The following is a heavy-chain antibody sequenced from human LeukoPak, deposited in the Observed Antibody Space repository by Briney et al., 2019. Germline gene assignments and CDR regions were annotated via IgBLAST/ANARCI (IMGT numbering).Heavy chain of an antibody. CDR2: IQQHGSET. J-gene: IGHJ6*03. CDR3: AKDILYGGVAYYYYYMDV. Sequence: GGSLRLSCEGSGFTFSNYWMSWVRQAPGEGLEWVANIQQHGSETYYGDSVKGRFTISRDNSKNTLYLQMNSLRAEDTAVYYCAKDILYGGVAYYYYYMDVWGKGTTVTVSS. V-gene: IGHV3-7*01. D-gene: IGHD4-23*01. CDR1: GFTFSNYW.